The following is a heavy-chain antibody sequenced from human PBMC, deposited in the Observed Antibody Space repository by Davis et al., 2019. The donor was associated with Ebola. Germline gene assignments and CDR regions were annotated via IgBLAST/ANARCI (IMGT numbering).Heavy chain of an antibody. D-gene: IGHD4/OR15-4a*01. CDR3: ARGTMVIYYYGMDV. V-gene: IGHV6-1*01. CDR2: TYYRSKWYN. J-gene: IGHJ6*02. Sequence: SETLSLTCALSGDSVSSNSAAWNWIRQSPSRGLEWLGRTYYRSKWYNDYAVSVKSRITINPDTSKNQFSLQLNSVTPEDTAVYYCARGTMVIYYYGMDVWGQGTTVTVSS. CDR1: GDSVSSNSAA.